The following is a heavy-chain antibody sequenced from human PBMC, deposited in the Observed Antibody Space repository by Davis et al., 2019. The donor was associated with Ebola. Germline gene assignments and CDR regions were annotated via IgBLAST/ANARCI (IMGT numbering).Heavy chain of an antibody. Sequence: SETLSLTCTVSGGSISSYYWSWIRQPPGKGLEWIGYIYYSESTNYNPSLKSRVTISVDTSKNQFSLKLRSLTAADTATYYCARGEAAAVFSYNWFDPWGQGTLVTVSS. J-gene: IGHJ5*02. CDR2: IYYSEST. CDR3: ARGEAAAVFSYNWFDP. CDR1: GGSISSYY. D-gene: IGHD6-25*01. V-gene: IGHV4-59*12.